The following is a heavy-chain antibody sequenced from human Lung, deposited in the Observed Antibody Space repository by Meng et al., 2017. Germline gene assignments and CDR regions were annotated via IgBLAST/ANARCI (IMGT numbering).Heavy chain of an antibody. J-gene: IGHJ2*01. CDR3: ASSKQANWYFDL. CDR1: SGFLSCYH. V-gene: IGHV4-34*01. D-gene: IGHD1/OR15-1a*01. CDR2: INHSGST. Sequence: VQPQPWVCGLLRPSDPLSLPCAFPSGFLSCYHTSLILHPPEKGLEWIGEINHSGSTNYNPSLKSRVTISVDTSKNQFSLKLNSVTAADTAVYFCASSKQANWYFDLWGRGTLVTVSS.